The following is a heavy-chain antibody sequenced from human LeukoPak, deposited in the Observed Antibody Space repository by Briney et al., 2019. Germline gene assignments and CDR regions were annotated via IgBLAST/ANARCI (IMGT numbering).Heavy chain of an antibody. CDR1: GFTFDDYA. Sequence: GGSLRLSCAASGFTFDDYAMHCLRQAPGKALEWFSLISWDGGSTYYADSVKGRFTISRDNSKNSLYLQMNSLRAEDTALYYCAKAGYSSSSGYYYYYMDVWGKGTTVTVSS. CDR3: AKAGYSSSSGYYYYYMDV. CDR2: ISWDGGST. V-gene: IGHV3-43D*03. J-gene: IGHJ6*03. D-gene: IGHD6-6*01.